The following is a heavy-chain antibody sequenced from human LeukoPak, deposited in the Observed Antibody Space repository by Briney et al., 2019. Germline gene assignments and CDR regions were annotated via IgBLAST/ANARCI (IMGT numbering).Heavy chain of an antibody. Sequence: GGSLILSCAASGFTFSSYGMHRVRQAPGKGLEWVAVISYDGSNKYYADSVKGRFTIPRDNSRNTLYLQMNYLRAEDTAVYYCAKDIGAVAGTHYFDYWGQGTLVTVSS. V-gene: IGHV3-30*18. D-gene: IGHD6-19*01. CDR1: GFTFSSYG. CDR3: AKDIGAVAGTHYFDY. CDR2: ISYDGSNK. J-gene: IGHJ4*02.